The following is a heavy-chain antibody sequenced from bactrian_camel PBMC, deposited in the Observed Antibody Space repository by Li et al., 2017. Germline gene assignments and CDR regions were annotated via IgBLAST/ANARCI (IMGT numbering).Heavy chain of an antibody. CDR2: INSGGYTT. CDR1: GFTFSTYY. Sequence: EVQLVESGGGLVQPGGSLRHSCAASGFTFSTYYMSWVRQAPGKGLEWVSFINSGGYTTFYTDSVKGRFTISRDNAKNTVYLQMNSLKPEDTAVYTVRQILPCWPRIIIVLARGPRSPSP. V-gene: IGHV3S40*01. J-gene: IGHJ4*01. D-gene: IGHD1*01.